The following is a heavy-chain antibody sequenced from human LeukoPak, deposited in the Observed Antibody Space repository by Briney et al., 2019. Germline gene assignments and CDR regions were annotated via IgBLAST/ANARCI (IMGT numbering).Heavy chain of an antibody. J-gene: IGHJ6*03. CDR3: AKIPQREWEIPRNYYYDSMDV. Sequence: GGSLRLSCAASGFAFRSYGMHWVRQAPGKGLEWVAFITYDGSKKYYADSVKGRFTISRDNSKNTLYLQMNSLRADDTAVYYCAKIPQREWEIPRNYYYDSMDVGGKGTTVTISS. CDR1: GFAFRSYG. D-gene: IGHD1-26*01. CDR2: ITYDGSKK. V-gene: IGHV3-30*02.